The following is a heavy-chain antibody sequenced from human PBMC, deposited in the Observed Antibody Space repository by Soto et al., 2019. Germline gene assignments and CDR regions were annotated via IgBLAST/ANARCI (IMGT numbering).Heavy chain of an antibody. J-gene: IGHJ2*01. V-gene: IGHV3-30-3*01. Sequence: QVQLVESGGGVVQPGRSLRLSCAASGFTFSSYAMHWVRQAPGKGLEWVAVISYDGSNKYYADSVKGRFTISRDNSKNSLYLQMNSLRSEDTAGYYCARPLWRDDYNWGYFDLWGRGTMVNVSS. CDR2: ISYDGSNK. CDR1: GFTFSSYA. D-gene: IGHD3-16*01. CDR3: ARPLWRDDYNWGYFDL.